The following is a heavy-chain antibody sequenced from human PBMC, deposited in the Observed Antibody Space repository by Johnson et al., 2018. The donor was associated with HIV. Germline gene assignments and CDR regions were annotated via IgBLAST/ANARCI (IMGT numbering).Heavy chain of an antibody. J-gene: IGHJ3*02. CDR1: GFTFSSFG. CDR3: ARGMGLQLGNALDI. D-gene: IGHD1-1*01. CDR2: ISDDGCNK. Sequence: VQLVESGGGVVQPGGSLRLSCAASGFTFSSFGMHWVRQDPGKGLEWMTIISDDGCNKNYADSVKAPFTISRDNSKNTLYLQMNSLGTDDTAVYYCARGMGLQLGNALDIWGQGTMVTVSS. V-gene: IGHV3-30*03.